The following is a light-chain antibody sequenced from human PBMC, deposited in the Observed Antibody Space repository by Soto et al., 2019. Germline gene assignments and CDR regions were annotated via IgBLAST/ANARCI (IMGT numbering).Light chain of an antibody. Sequence: DIQMTQSPSTLSASVGDRVTITCRASQSISSWLAWYQQKPGKAPKLLIYKASTLESGVPSRVSGSGSGTEFTRTISSLHPDDFSTYYCQQPFTFGPGTKVDIK. CDR2: KAS. CDR1: QSISSW. J-gene: IGKJ3*01. CDR3: QQPFT. V-gene: IGKV1-5*03.